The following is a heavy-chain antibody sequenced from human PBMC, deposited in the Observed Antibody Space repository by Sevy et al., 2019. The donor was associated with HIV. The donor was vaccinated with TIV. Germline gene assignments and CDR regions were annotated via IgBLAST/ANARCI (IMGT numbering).Heavy chain of an antibody. J-gene: IGHJ4*02. D-gene: IGHD6-13*01. CDR1: GFTLNSYW. CDR2: IKQDGSVK. CDR3: VRAIAADGSF. V-gene: IGHV3-7*01. Sequence: GGSLRLSCVASGFTLNSYWMHWVRQAPGKGLEWVANIKQDGSVKYYVDSVKGRFTISRDNARNLLYLQMNSLRVEDTALYYGVRAIAADGSFWGQGTLVTVSS.